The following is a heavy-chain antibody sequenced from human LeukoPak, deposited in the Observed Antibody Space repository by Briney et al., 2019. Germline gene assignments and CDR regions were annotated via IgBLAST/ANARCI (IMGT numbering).Heavy chain of an antibody. D-gene: IGHD1-26*01. CDR3: ARGIDSASPPLGTFEI. J-gene: IGHJ3*02. Sequence: VASVKVSCKASGYTFTSYGITWVRQAPGQGLEWVGWISAYNGNTNYEQKLQGRVTMTRDTSTSTAYMELRSLRSDDTAVYYCARGIDSASPPLGTFEIWGQGTMVTVSS. CDR1: GYTFTSYG. V-gene: IGHV1-18*04. CDR2: ISAYNGNT.